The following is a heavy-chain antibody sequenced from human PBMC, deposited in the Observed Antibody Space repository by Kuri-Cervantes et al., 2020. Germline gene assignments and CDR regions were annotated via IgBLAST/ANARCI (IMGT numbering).Heavy chain of an antibody. CDR2: INHSGST. CDR1: GGSLSGYY. D-gene: IGHD2-2*01. CDR3: ARAGNRGECNLISCYAF. Sequence: SETLSLTCAVYGGSLSGYYWSWIRQPPGKGLEWIGEINHSGSTNYNPSLKSRVTISVDTSKNQFSLKLSSVTAADTAVYYCARAGNRGECNLISCYAFWGQGILVTVSS. V-gene: IGHV4-34*01. J-gene: IGHJ4*02.